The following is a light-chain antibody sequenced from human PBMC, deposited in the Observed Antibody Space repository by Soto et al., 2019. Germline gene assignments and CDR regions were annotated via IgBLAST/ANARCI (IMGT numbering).Light chain of an antibody. V-gene: IGKV1-39*01. CDR1: QIISTY. J-gene: IGKJ5*01. CDR3: QQFHTYPVT. CDR2: AAS. Sequence: DMRMTQAPCSLSAYVGDRGTSTVWASQIISTYLNWYQQRAGLAPRLLIYAASSLQSGVPPRFSGSGSGTDFTLTISSLQPEDLATYYCQQFHTYPVTFAQGTRLEIK.